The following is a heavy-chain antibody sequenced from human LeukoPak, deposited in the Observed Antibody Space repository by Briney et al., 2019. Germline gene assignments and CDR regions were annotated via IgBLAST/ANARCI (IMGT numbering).Heavy chain of an antibody. V-gene: IGHV4-34*01. CDR1: GGSFSGYY. J-gene: IGHJ4*02. D-gene: IGHD5-18*01. Sequence: SETLSLTCAVYGGSFSGYYWSWIRQPPGKGLEWIGEINHSGSTNYNPSLKSRVTISVDTSKNQFSLKLSSVTAADTAVYYCARVTQPLLAMVLDYWGQGTLVTVSS. CDR3: ARVTQPLLAMVLDY. CDR2: INHSGST.